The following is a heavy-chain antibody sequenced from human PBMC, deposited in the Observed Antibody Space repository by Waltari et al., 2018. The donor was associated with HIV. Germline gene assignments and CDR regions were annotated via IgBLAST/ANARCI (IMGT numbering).Heavy chain of an antibody. CDR1: GGSISSGSYY. V-gene: IGHV4-61*02. D-gene: IGHD2-21*02. CDR2: IYTSGST. J-gene: IGHJ4*02. Sequence: QVQLQESGPGLVKPSQTLSLTCTVPGGSISSGSYYWRWIRQPAGKGLEWIGRIYTSGSTNYNPSLKSRVTISVDTSKNQFSLKLSSVTAADTAVYYCARNGGNSEGYYWGQGTLVTVSS. CDR3: ARNGGNSEGYY.